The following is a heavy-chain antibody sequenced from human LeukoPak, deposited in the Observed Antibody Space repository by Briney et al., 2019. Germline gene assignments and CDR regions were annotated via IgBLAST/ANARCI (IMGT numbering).Heavy chain of an antibody. V-gene: IGHV4-30-4*08. CDR3: ARVVGDVLTGYYYYFYY. Sequence: TLSLTCTVSGGSISSGDHFWSSIRQTPGKGLEWIGYVYYSGNTYYDPSLKSRVSISVDTSKNQFSLKLRSVTAADTAVYYCARVVGDVLTGYYYYFYYWGQGTLVTVSS. D-gene: IGHD3-9*01. CDR2: VYYSGNT. CDR1: GGSISSGDHF. J-gene: IGHJ4*02.